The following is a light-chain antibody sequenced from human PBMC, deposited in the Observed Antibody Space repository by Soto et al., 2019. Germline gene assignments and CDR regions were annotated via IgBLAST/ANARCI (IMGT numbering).Light chain of an antibody. CDR3: QKYNSYPWT. J-gene: IGKJ1*01. V-gene: IGKV1-5*01. Sequence: DIQMTQSPSTLSASVGDRLTITCRASQSISAWLAWYQQKPGKAPKLLIYDASILQIGVPSRFSGSGSGTAFTLTISSLQPGDFATYFCQKYNSYPWTFGQGTKVEVK. CDR2: DAS. CDR1: QSISAW.